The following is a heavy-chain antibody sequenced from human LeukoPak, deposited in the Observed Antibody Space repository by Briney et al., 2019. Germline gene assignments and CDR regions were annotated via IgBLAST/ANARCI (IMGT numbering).Heavy chain of an antibody. V-gene: IGHV1-69*06. CDR2: IMPVLETG. D-gene: IGHD1-1*01. CDR1: VGSLMRYV. J-gene: IGHJ6*04. CDR3: AARDNGNDLLSFHAMDV. Sequence: ASVKVSCKASVGSLMRYVFCWVRQAPGQRLEWMGRIMPVLETGNYAQGLQGRGTISPDRSTSTAYMELRSLRPEDTALYYCAARDNGNDLLSFHAMDVWGNGTTVTVSS.